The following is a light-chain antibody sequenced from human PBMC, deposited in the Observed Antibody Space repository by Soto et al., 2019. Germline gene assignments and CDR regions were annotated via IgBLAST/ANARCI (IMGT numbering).Light chain of an antibody. V-gene: IGLV6-57*02. CDR3: QSYDANNRGV. J-gene: IGLJ3*02. CDR2: EDN. CDR1: SGSIASSY. Sequence: NFMLTQPHSVSESPGKTVTISCTGSSGSIASSYVQWYQQRPGSAPTTMIYEDNQRPSGVPDRFSGSIDSSSNSASLTISGLKTEDEADYCCQSYDANNRGVFGGGTKVTVL.